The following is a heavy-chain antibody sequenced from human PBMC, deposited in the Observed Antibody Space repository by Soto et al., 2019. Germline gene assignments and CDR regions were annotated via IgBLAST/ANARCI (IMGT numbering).Heavy chain of an antibody. V-gene: IGHV3-30*03. CDR2: ISYDGSNK. J-gene: IGHJ4*02. CDR3: ARDYYDSSGYYFDY. Sequence: GESLKISCAASGFTFSNAWMSWVRQAPGKGLEWVAVISYDGSNKYYADSVKGRFTISRDNSKNTLYLQMNSLRAEDTAVYYCARDYYDSSGYYFDYWGQGTLVTVSS. D-gene: IGHD3-22*01. CDR1: GFTFSNAW.